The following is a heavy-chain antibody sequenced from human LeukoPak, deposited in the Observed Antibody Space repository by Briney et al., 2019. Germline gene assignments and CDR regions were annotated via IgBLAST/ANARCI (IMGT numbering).Heavy chain of an antibody. J-gene: IGHJ4*02. Sequence: PGGSLRLSCAASGFTFSNYWMHWVRQAPGKGLVWVSRIYNDGSSTSYADSVKGRFTISRDNAKSTLYLQMNSLRAEDTAVYYCARGGTTFEHWGQGTLVTVSS. D-gene: IGHD1-1*01. V-gene: IGHV3-74*01. CDR2: IYNDGSST. CDR1: GFTFSNYW. CDR3: ARGGTTFEH.